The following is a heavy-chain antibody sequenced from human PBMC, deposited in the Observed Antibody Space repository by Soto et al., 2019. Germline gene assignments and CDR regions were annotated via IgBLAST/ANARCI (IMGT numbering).Heavy chain of an antibody. CDR3: ARGYVSGSYSGKLNWIDP. CDR2: IYHSGST. D-gene: IGHD3-10*01. V-gene: IGHV4-30-2*01. Sequence: SETLSLTCAVSGGSISSGGHSWSWIRQPPGKGLEWIGYIYHSGSTYYNPSLKSRVTISVDRSKNQFSLKLSSVTAADTAVYYCARGYVSGSYSGKLNWIDPSGPGTLGTVSS. CDR1: GGSISSGGHS. J-gene: IGHJ5*02.